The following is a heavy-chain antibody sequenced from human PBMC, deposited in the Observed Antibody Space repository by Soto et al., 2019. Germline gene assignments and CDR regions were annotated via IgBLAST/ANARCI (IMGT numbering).Heavy chain of an antibody. CDR2: ISGSGGST. CDR3: AKRERSRGLGYYMDV. Sequence: GGSLRLSCAASGFTFSSYAMSWVRQAPGKGLEWVSAISGSGGSTYYADSVKGRFTISRDNSKNTLYLQMNSLRAEDTAVYYCAKRERSRGLGYYMDVWGKGTTVTVSS. J-gene: IGHJ6*03. D-gene: IGHD3-10*01. V-gene: IGHV3-23*01. CDR1: GFTFSSYA.